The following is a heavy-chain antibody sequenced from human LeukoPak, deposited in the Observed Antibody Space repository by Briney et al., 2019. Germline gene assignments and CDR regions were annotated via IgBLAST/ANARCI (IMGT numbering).Heavy chain of an antibody. D-gene: IGHD3-22*01. J-gene: IGHJ4*02. CDR1: GFSFGSYA. CDR2: ISGSGGTT. Sequence: QPGGSLRLSCAASGFSFGSYAMSWVRQAPGKGLEWVSAISGSGGTTYYADSVEGRFTISRDNSKNTLYLQMNSLRAEDTAVYYCVKDTRSGFYDRKFDSWGQGALVTVSS. CDR3: VKDTRSGFYDRKFDS. V-gene: IGHV3-23*01.